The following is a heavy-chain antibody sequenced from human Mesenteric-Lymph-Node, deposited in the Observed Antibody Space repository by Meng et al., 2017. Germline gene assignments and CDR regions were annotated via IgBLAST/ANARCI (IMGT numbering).Heavy chain of an antibody. D-gene: IGHD2-15*01. J-gene: IGHJ4*02. CDR3: AKLLASGGRQEAYFDS. CDR2: LGTMGDHE. V-gene: IGHV3-33*06. Sequence: GESLKISCATSGFTFSGYGMHWVRQAPGKGLEWVAVLGTMGDHEDYVDSVRGRFTISRDNSKNTLYLQMNSLRAEDTALYYCAKLLASGGRQEAYFDSWGQGTLVTVSS. CDR1: GFTFSGYG.